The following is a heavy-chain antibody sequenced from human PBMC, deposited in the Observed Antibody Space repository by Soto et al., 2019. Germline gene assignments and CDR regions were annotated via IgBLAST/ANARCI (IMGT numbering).Heavy chain of an antibody. CDR1: GFTFSRYD. CDR2: IGAAGDT. CDR3: ARVGLSDCSGGSCYSYDY. Sequence: GGSLRLSCAASGFTFSRYDMHWVRQVTGKGLEWVSAIGAAGDTYYPGSVKGRFTTSRENAKNSLYLQMNSLRAGDTAVYYCARVGLSDCSGGSCYSYDYWGQGTLVTVPQ. V-gene: IGHV3-13*01. D-gene: IGHD2-15*01. J-gene: IGHJ4*02.